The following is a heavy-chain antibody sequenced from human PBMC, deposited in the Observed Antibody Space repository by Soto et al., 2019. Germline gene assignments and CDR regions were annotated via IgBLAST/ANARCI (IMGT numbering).Heavy chain of an antibody. J-gene: IGHJ4*02. V-gene: IGHV1-69*12. D-gene: IGHD6-19*01. CDR2: IIPIFGPA. Sequence: QVQLVQSGAEVKKPGSSVKVSCKASGGTFSSYAISWVRQAPGQGLEWMGGIIPIFGPANYAQKFQGRVTITADESTSTAYMELSSLRSEDTAVYYCAREGLAVAGTRQMGDYWGQGTLVTVSS. CDR3: AREGLAVAGTRQMGDY. CDR1: GGTFSSYA.